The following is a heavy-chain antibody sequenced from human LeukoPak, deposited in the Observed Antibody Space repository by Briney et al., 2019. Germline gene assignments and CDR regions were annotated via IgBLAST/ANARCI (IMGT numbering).Heavy chain of an antibody. D-gene: IGHD1-26*01. CDR2: ISYDGSNK. CDR3: ARDSEKWELLNYFDY. Sequence: GGSLRLSCAASGFTFSSYGMHWVRQAPGKGLEWVAVISYDGSNKYYADSVKGRFTISRDNSKNTLYLQMNSLRAEDTAVYYCARDSEKWELLNYFDYWGQGTLVTVSS. J-gene: IGHJ4*02. CDR1: GFTFSSYG. V-gene: IGHV3-30*03.